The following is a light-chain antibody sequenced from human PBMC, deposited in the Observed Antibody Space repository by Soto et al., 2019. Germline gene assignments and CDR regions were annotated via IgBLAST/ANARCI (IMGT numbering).Light chain of an antibody. Sequence: QSVLTQPASVSGSPGQSITISCTGTSSDVGAYNYVSWYQQHPGEAPKLMIYEVTHRPSGVSNRFSGSKSGNTAFLTISGLQAEDEADYYCSSLTTSFTYVFGTGTKLTVL. CDR2: EVT. CDR3: SSLTTSFTYV. V-gene: IGLV2-14*01. J-gene: IGLJ1*01. CDR1: SSDVGAYNY.